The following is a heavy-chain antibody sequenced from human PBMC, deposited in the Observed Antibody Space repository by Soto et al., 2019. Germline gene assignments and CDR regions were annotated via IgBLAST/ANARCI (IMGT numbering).Heavy chain of an antibody. CDR3: ARDRASYWDAFDI. CDR2: IYSGGST. CDR1: GFTVSSNY. V-gene: IGHV3-66*01. J-gene: IGHJ3*02. Sequence: EVQLVESGGGLVQPGGSLRLSCAASGFTVSSNYMSWVRQAPGKGLEWVSVIYSGGSTYYADSVKGRFTISRDNSKNTLYLQMNSLRAEDTAVYYCARDRASYWDAFDIWGQGTMVTVSS. D-gene: IGHD2-8*02.